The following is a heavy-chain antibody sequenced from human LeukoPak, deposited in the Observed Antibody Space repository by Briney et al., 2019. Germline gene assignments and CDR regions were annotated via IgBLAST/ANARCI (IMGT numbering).Heavy chain of an antibody. V-gene: IGHV1-2*02. CDR3: ARGGLRFLEWLLPFDY. CDR1: GYTFTGYY. Sequence: ASVKVSCKASGYTFTGYYMQWVRQAPGQGLEWMGWTNPNSGGTNYAQKFQGRVTMTRDTSISTAYMELSRLRSDDTAVYYCARGGLRFLEWLLPFDYWGQGTLVTVSS. D-gene: IGHD3-3*01. CDR2: TNPNSGGT. J-gene: IGHJ4*02.